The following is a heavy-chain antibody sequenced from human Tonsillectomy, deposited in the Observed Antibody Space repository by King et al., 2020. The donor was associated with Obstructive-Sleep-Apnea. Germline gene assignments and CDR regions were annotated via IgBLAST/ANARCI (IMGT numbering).Heavy chain of an antibody. CDR1: GFTFDDYA. V-gene: IGHV3-9*01. CDR3: AKVWAAGPSLDAFDI. Sequence: VQLVESGGGLVQPGRSLRLSCAASGFTFDDYAMHWVRQAPGKGLEWVSGISWNSGSIGYADSVKGRFTISRDNAKNSLYLQMNSLRAEDTALYYCAKVWAAGPSLDAFDIWGQATMVTVSS. J-gene: IGHJ3*02. D-gene: IGHD6-13*01. CDR2: ISWNSGSI.